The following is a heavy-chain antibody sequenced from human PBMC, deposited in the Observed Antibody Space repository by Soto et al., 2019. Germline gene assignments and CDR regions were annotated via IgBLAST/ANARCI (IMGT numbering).Heavy chain of an antibody. D-gene: IGHD3-22*01. CDR2: TYYRSKWYN. J-gene: IGHJ5*02. Sequence: SQTLSLTCAISGDSVPSNSAAWNWIRQSPSRGLEWLGRTYYRSKWYNDYAVSVKSRITINPDTSKNQFSLQLNSVTPEDTAVYYCAREYYDSSGYTSRWSWFDHWGQGTLVTVSS. V-gene: IGHV6-1*01. CDR3: AREYYDSSGYTSRWSWFDH. CDR1: GDSVPSNSAA.